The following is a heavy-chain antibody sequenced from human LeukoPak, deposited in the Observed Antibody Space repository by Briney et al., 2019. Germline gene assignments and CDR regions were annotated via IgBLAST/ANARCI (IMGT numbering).Heavy chain of an antibody. CDR3: TTDGSPYRGAASFDY. D-gene: IGHD4-23*01. V-gene: IGHV3-15*01. Sequence: GGSLRLSCAASGFTFTNAWMSWVRQAPGKGLEWVGRIKSKSDGGATDYATPVKGRFTISRDDSKDTLNLQMNSLKIEDTGVYYCTTDGSPYRGAASFDYWGQGTLVVVTS. J-gene: IGHJ4*02. CDR2: IKSKSDGGAT. CDR1: GFTFTNAW.